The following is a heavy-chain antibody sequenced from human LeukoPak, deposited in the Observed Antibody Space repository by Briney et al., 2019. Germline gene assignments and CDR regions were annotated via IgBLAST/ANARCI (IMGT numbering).Heavy chain of an antibody. Sequence: PSGTLSLTCTVSGGSISSYSWSWSRQPAGKGLEWIGRIYTSGSTKYNPSLTSRVTMSVDTSKNQFSLKLRSVTAADTAVYYCARAVHCSGGSCYFDYWGQGTLVTVSS. V-gene: IGHV4-4*07. CDR2: IYTSGST. D-gene: IGHD2-15*01. CDR1: GGSISSYS. CDR3: ARAVHCSGGSCYFDY. J-gene: IGHJ4*02.